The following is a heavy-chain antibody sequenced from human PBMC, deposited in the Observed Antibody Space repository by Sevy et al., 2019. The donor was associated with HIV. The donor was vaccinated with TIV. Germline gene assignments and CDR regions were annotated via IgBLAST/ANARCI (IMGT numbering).Heavy chain of an antibody. CDR1: GFTFSSYA. Sequence: GGSLRLSCAASGFTFSSYAMNWVRQAPGKGLEWVSTISGSGGSTYYGDSVKGRFTISRDNSKNTEYLQMSSLRAEDTALYYCAKDRYDGSGYYPEGAFDILGQGTKVTVSS. D-gene: IGHD3-22*01. V-gene: IGHV3-23*01. CDR3: AKDRYDGSGYYPEGAFDI. CDR2: ISGSGGST. J-gene: IGHJ3*02.